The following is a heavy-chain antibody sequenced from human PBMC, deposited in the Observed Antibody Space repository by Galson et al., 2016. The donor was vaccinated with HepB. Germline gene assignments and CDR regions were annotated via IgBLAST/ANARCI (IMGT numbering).Heavy chain of an antibody. CDR2: INAKSGVP. Sequence: SVKVSCKAFGYTFTDHHIHWVRQAPGQGLEWMGWINAKSGVPQYTQKFEGRVTMTWDTSINEAYMELSSLTSADTAVYFCARESYGDYAWFGPWGQGTPVTVS. V-gene: IGHV1-2*02. CDR3: ARESYGDYAWFGP. CDR1: GYTFTDHH. J-gene: IGHJ5*02. D-gene: IGHD4-17*01.